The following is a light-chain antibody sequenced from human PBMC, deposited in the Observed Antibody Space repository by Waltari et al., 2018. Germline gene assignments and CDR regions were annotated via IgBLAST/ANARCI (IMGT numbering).Light chain of an antibody. CDR2: NDV. CDR3: QVWDSNDGLV. V-gene: IGLV3-21*03. Sequence: SYGLTQPPSVSVAPGNTATITCGGNNIGSKSVHWYQQRPGQAPVLVVYNDVDRRSGTTGRVSGSNLGNTATLTISRVEGGDEAEYFCQVWDSNDGLVCGGGTKLTVL. J-gene: IGLJ2*01. CDR1: NIGSKS.